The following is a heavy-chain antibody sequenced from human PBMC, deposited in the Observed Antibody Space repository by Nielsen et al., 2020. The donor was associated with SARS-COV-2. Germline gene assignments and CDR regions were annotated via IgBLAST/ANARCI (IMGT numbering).Heavy chain of an antibody. CDR2: FDPEDGET. J-gene: IGHJ4*02. D-gene: IGHD3-3*01. Sequence: ASVKVSCKVSGYTLTELSMHWVRQAPGKGLEWMGGFDPEDGETIYAQKFQGRVTMTEDTSTDTAYMELSSLRPEDTALYYCARADGDDFWSGYLDYWGQGVLVTASS. CDR3: ARADGDDFWSGYLDY. V-gene: IGHV1-24*01. CDR1: GYTLTELS.